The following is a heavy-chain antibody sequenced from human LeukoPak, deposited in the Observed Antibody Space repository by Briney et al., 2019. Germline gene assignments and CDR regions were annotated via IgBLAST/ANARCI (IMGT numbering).Heavy chain of an antibody. Sequence: SETLSLTCAVSGGSISSGGYSWSWIRQPPGKGLEWIGYIYDSGSTNYNPSLKSRVTISVDRSKNQFSLKLSSVTAADTAVYYCARHGGYDVYYYYGMDVWGQGTTVTVSS. CDR3: ARHGGYDVYYYYGMDV. D-gene: IGHD5-12*01. V-gene: IGHV4-30-2*01. CDR1: GGSISSGGYS. CDR2: IYDSGST. J-gene: IGHJ6*02.